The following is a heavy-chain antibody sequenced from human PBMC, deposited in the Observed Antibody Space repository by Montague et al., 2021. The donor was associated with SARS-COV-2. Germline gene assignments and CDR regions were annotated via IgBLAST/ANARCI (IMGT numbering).Heavy chain of an antibody. CDR1: GFTFSDYY. D-gene: IGHD6-13*01. J-gene: IGHJ3*01. V-gene: IGHV3-11*01. CDR2: ISSGGTTI. Sequence: SLRFSCAASGFTFSDYYMSWFRQAPGKGLEWLSYISSGGTTIFYADSVKGRLTISRDNAENSLYLQVNSLRGEDTAVYYCARVSSNWSDAFDVWGQGTMVTVSS. CDR3: ARVSSNWSDAFDV.